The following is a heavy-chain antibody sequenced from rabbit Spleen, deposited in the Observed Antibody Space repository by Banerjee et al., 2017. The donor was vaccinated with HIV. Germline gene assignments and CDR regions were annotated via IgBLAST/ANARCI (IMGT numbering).Heavy chain of an antibody. V-gene: IGHV1S8*01. D-gene: IGHD8-1*01. CDR2: ISTFGSA. CDR3: ARTGSSWSLNL. Sequence: WISTFGSAYYANWVNGRFTISSDNAQNTVGLQLNSLTAADTATYFCARTGSSWSLNLWGPGTLVTVS. J-gene: IGHJ4*01.